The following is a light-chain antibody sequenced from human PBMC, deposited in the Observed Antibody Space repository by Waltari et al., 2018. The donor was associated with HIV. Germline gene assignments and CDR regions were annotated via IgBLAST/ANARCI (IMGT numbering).Light chain of an antibody. CDR2: ANK. CDR3: AVWDDSRNGEVV. Sequence: QSILTQPPSASGTPGQRVTISCSGRNSNIGSNTVTWYQQLPETAPKLLIYANKQRASGVSDRFSGSKSGTSASLAISGLRSEDEADYYCAVWDDSRNGEVVFGGGTKLTVL. V-gene: IGLV1-44*01. CDR1: NSNIGSNT. J-gene: IGLJ2*01.